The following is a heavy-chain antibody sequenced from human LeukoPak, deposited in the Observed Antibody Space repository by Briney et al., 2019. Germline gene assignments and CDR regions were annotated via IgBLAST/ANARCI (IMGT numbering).Heavy chain of an antibody. Sequence: PGGSLRLSCAVSGFTFSSYWMHWVRQAPGKGLVWVSHINSDGSSTRYADSVKGRFTISRDNAKNTLYLQMNSLRDEDTAVYFCARENYYYDSSGYGPHFDYWGQGTLVTVSS. CDR1: GFTFSSYW. J-gene: IGHJ4*02. V-gene: IGHV3-74*01. D-gene: IGHD3-22*01. CDR3: ARENYYYDSSGYGPHFDY. CDR2: INSDGSST.